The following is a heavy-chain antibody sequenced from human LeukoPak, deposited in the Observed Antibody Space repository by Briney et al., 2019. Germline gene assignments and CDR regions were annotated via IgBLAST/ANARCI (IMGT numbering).Heavy chain of an antibody. CDR3: AREPHYYDSSGYLHDAFDI. V-gene: IGHV3-23*01. J-gene: IGHJ3*02. CDR2: ISGSGGST. D-gene: IGHD3-22*01. Sequence: GGSLRLSCAASGFTFSSYAMSWVRQAPGKGLEWVSAISGSGGSTYYADSVKGRFTISRDNSKNTLYLQMNSLRAEDTAVYYCAREPHYYDSSGYLHDAFDIWGQGTMVTVSS. CDR1: GFTFSSYA.